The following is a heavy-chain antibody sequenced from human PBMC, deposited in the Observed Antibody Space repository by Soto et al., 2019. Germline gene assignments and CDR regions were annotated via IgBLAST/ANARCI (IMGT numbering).Heavy chain of an antibody. J-gene: IGHJ6*02. CDR2: IIPIFGTA. V-gene: IGHV1-69*13. Sequence: SVKVSCKASGGTFSSYAISLVRQAPGQGLEWMGGIIPIFGTANYAQKFQGRVTITADESTSTAYMELSSLRSEDTAVYYCARAGELRFLEWLSTYYYGMDVWGQGTTVTVSS. CDR1: GGTFSSYA. D-gene: IGHD3-3*01. CDR3: ARAGELRFLEWLSTYYYGMDV.